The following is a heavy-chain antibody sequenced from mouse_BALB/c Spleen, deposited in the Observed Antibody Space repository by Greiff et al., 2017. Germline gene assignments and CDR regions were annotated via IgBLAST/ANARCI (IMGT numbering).Heavy chain of an antibody. CDR3: ARGRSSFAY. Sequence: VQLQESGPGLVAPSQSLSITCTVSGFSLTGYGVNWVRQPPGKGLEWLGMIWGDGSTDYNSALKSRLSISKDNSKSQVLLKMNSLQTDDTARYYCARGRSSFAYWGQGTLVTVSA. J-gene: IGHJ3*01. CDR1: GFSLTGYG. CDR2: IWGDGST. V-gene: IGHV2-6-7*02.